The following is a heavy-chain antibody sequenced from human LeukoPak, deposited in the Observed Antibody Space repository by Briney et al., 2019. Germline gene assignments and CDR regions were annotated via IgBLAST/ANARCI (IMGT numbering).Heavy chain of an antibody. D-gene: IGHD4/OR15-4a*01. V-gene: IGHV3-7*01. CDR2: IKEDGSET. CDR3: ARRKEVQTTFDY. CDR1: GFVFGNSW. J-gene: IGHJ4*02. Sequence: GGSLRLSCAASGFVFGNSWMGWVRLAPGKGLEWVANIKEDGSETYYVDSVKGRFTISRDNAKNSLDLQMNSLRDEDTAMYYCARRKEVQTTFDYWGQGTLVTVSS.